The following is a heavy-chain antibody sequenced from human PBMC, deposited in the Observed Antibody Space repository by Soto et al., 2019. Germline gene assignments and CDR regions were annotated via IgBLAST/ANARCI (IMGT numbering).Heavy chain of an antibody. CDR1: GFTVSSNY. V-gene: IGHV3-53*02. CDR3: ARDHDVVVTARRYYYYGMDV. J-gene: IGHJ6*02. CDR2: IYSGGSR. D-gene: IGHD2-21*02. Sequence: EVQLVETGGGLIQPGGSLRLSCAASGFTVSSNYMSWVRQAPGKGLEWVSGIYSGGSRYYADFVKGRFTITRDNYRNTLDLQMNSLKAEDPAVYYCARDHDVVVTARRYYYYGMDVWGQGTTVTVSS.